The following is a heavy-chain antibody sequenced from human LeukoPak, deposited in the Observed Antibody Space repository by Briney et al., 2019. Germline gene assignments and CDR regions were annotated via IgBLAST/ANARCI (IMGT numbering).Heavy chain of an antibody. D-gene: IGHD3-10*01. CDR3: AKEGYYGSGSYSDY. CDR2: ISGSGGST. J-gene: IGHJ4*02. CDR1: GFTFSSYA. Sequence: GRSLRLSCAASGFTFSSYAMSWVRQAPGKGLEWVSAISGSGGSTYYADSVKGRFTISRDNSKNTLYLQMNSLRAEDTAVYYCAKEGYYGSGSYSDYWGQGTLVTVSS. V-gene: IGHV3-23*01.